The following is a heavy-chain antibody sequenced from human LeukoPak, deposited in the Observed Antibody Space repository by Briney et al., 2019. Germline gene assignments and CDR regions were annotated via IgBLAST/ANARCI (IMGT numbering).Heavy chain of an antibody. V-gene: IGHV3-30*18. CDR1: GFTFSSYG. Sequence: GGSLRLSCAASGFTFSSYGMHWVRQAPGKGLEWVAVISYDGSNKYYADSVKGRFTISRDNSKNTLYLQMNSLRAEDTAVYYCAKDPQRYCSSTNCWDWFDPWGQGTLVTVSS. CDR2: ISYDGSNK. CDR3: AKDPQRYCSSTNCWDWFDP. D-gene: IGHD2-2*01. J-gene: IGHJ5*02.